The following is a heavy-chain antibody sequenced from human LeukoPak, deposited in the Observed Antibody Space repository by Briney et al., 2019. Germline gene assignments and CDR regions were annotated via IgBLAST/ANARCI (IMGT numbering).Heavy chain of an antibody. Sequence: GGSLRLSCAASGFTFSNYWMHWVRQGPGKGLAWVSRINSDGSSTNYADSVEGRFTISRDNAKNTLYLQMNSLRVEDTAVYYCARDRAVAAHFDYWGQGTLVTVSS. CDR3: ARDRAVAAHFDY. V-gene: IGHV3-74*01. J-gene: IGHJ4*02. CDR1: GFTFSNYW. CDR2: INSDGSST. D-gene: IGHD6-19*01.